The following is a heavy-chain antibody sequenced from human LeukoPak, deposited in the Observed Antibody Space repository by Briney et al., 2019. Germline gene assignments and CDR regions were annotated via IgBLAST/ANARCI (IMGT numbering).Heavy chain of an antibody. CDR1: GYTFTSYY. CDR3: ARDLRDELRIAAAVYYMDV. CDR2: INPSGGST. V-gene: IGHV1-46*01. J-gene: IGHJ6*03. D-gene: IGHD6-13*01. Sequence: AASVKVSCKASGYTFTSYYMHWVRQAPGLGLEWMGIINPSGGSTSYAQKFQGRVTMTRDTSTSTVYMELSSLRSEDTAVYYCARDLRDELRIAAAVYYMDVWGKGTTVTVSS.